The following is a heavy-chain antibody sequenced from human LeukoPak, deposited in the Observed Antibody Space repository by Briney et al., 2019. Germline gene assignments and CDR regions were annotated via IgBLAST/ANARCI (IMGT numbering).Heavy chain of an antibody. CDR3: ARGPKQWLVPYAGDAFDI. D-gene: IGHD6-19*01. CDR2: INHSGST. J-gene: IGHJ3*02. Sequence: SETLSLTCAVYGGSFSGYYWLWIRQPPGKGLEWIGEINHSGSTNYNPSLKSRVTISVDPSKNQSSLKLSSVTAADTAVYYCARGPKQWLVPYAGDAFDIWGQGTMVTVSS. CDR1: GGSFSGYY. V-gene: IGHV4-34*01.